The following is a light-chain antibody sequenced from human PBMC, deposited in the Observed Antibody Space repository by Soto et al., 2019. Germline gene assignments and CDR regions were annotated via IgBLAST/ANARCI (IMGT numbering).Light chain of an antibody. V-gene: IGKV3-15*01. CDR3: QQYYSTPQT. CDR2: GAS. Sequence: EIVMTQSPATLSVSPGERATLSCRASQSVSSNLAWYQQKPGQAPRLLIYGASTRATGIPARFSGSGSGTEFTLTISSLQAEDVAVYYCQQYYSTPQTFGQGTKVEIK. CDR1: QSVSSN. J-gene: IGKJ1*01.